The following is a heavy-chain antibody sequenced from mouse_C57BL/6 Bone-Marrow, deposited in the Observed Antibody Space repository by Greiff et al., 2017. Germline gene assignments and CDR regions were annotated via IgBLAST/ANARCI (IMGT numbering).Heavy chain of an antibody. CDR2: ILPGSGST. V-gene: IGHV1-9*01. CDR3: AGGVYYYGSSYVNY. CDR1: GYTFTGYW. J-gene: IGHJ4*01. D-gene: IGHD1-1*01. Sequence: VKVVESGAELMKPGASVKLSCKATGYTFTGYWIEWVKQRPGHGLEWIGEILPGSGSTNYNEKFKGKATFTADTSSNTAYMQLSSLTTEDSAIYYCAGGVYYYGSSYVNYWGQGTSVTVSS.